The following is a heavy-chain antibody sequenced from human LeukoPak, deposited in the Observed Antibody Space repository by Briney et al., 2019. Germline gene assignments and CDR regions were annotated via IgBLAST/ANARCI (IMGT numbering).Heavy chain of an antibody. J-gene: IGHJ4*02. V-gene: IGHV4-34*01. D-gene: IGHD6-6*01. Sequence: SETLSLTCAVYGGSFSGYYWSWIRRPPGKGLEWIGEINHSGSTNYNPSLKSRVTISVDTSKNQFSLRLSSVTAADTAVYYCAREYSSSSGKALDYWGQGTLVTVSS. CDR1: GGSFSGYY. CDR2: INHSGST. CDR3: AREYSSSSGKALDY.